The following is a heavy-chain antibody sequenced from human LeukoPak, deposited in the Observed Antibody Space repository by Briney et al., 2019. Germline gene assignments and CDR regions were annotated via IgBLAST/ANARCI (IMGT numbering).Heavy chain of an antibody. Sequence: SETLSLTCTVSGGSISSYYWSWIRQPPGKGLEWIGYIYYSGSTNYNPSLKSRVTISVDTSKNQFSLKLSSVTAADTAVYFCARNAGTGWYFDLWGRGTLVTVSS. J-gene: IGHJ2*01. V-gene: IGHV4-59*08. D-gene: IGHD3/OR15-3a*01. CDR1: GGSISSYY. CDR2: IYYSGST. CDR3: ARNAGTGWYFDL.